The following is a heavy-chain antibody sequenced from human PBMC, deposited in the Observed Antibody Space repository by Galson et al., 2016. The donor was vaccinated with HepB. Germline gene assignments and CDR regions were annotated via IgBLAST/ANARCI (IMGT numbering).Heavy chain of an antibody. CDR2: IYGGGTR. CDR3: AARDYGDYPYFDF. D-gene: IGHD4-17*01. CDR1: GFTVSRNC. V-gene: IGHV3-53*01. J-gene: IGHJ4*02. Sequence: SLRLSCAASGFTVSRNCMSWVRQAPGKGLEWVSVIYGGGTRHYADSVKGRFTISRDSSRNTLYLQMNSLRAEDTALYYCAARDYGDYPYFDFWGQGTLVTVSS.